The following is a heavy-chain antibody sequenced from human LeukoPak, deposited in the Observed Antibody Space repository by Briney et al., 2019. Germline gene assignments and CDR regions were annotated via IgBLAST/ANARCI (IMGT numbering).Heavy chain of an antibody. V-gene: IGHV3-7*01. CDR1: GFTFSSYW. Sequence: GGSLRLSCAASGFTFSSYWMSWVRQAPGKGLEWVANIKQDGSEKYYVDSVKGRFTISRDNAKNSLYLQMNSLRAEDTAVYYCARDILAYCGGDCYSRGAFDIWGQGTMVTVSS. CDR3: ARDILAYCGGDCYSRGAFDI. J-gene: IGHJ3*02. D-gene: IGHD2-21*02. CDR2: IKQDGSEK.